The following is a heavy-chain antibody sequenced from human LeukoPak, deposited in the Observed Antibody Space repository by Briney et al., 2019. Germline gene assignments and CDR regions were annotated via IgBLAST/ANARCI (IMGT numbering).Heavy chain of an antibody. D-gene: IGHD3-3*01. J-gene: IGHJ4*02. CDR3: ASAYASYDFWSGYENFDF. V-gene: IGHV3-7*01. Sequence: GRTLRLDCGAAGNRVTAHWRKWVHQATGNVLHRVARSMHDGGEKKYVDSVKGRFTIYRDLAQNSLFLQMNSPRAEDTAVYYCASAYASYDFWSGYENFDFWGQGTLVTVSS. CDR1: GNRVTAHW. CDR2: SMHDGGEK.